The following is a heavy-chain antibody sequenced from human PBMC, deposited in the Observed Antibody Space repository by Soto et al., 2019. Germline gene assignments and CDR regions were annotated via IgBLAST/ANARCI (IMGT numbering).Heavy chain of an antibody. CDR3: SFCRGGIYRVVFYF. D-gene: IGHD2-15*01. CDR2: IYYSGST. V-gene: IGHV4-39*01. CDR1: HGSLSRNSYS. Sequence: WGTLDLTCTVPHGSLSRNSYSCAWIRQPPGKGLEWIGNIYYSGSTYYNPSLKSRVTISVDTSKNQFSLKLSSVTAADTALYYFSFCRGGIYRVVFYFCGQGTLVTGSS. J-gene: IGHJ4*02.